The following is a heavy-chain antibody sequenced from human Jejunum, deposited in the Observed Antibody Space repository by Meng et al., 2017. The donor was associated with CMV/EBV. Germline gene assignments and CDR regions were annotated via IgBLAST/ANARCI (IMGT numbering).Heavy chain of an antibody. CDR1: GGSISSYY. V-gene: IGHV4-59*01. Sequence: TVSGGSISSYYWHWIRQPPGKGLEWIGYIYYSGSTNYNPSLKSRVTISVDTSKNQFSLKLSSVTAADTAVYYCARAYSSSCRVDYWGQGTLVTVSS. J-gene: IGHJ4*02. CDR3: ARAYSSSCRVDY. D-gene: IGHD6-6*01. CDR2: IYYSGST.